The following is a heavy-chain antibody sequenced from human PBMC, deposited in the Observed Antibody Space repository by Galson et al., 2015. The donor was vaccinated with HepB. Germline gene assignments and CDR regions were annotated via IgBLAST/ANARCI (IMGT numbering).Heavy chain of an antibody. CDR1: GFTFSSYS. Sequence: SLRLSCAASGFTFSSYSMNWVRQAPGKGLEWVSSISSSSSYIYYADSVKGRFTISRDNAKNSLYLQMSSLRAEDTAVYYCARERSGSYYGEAFDIWGQGTMVTVSS. CDR3: ARERSGSYYGEAFDI. D-gene: IGHD3-10*01. CDR2: ISSSSSYI. J-gene: IGHJ3*02. V-gene: IGHV3-21*01.